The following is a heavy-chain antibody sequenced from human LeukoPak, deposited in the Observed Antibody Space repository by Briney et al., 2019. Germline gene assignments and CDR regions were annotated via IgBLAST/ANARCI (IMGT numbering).Heavy chain of an antibody. CDR1: GGSFSGYY. CDR3: AREAATISY. D-gene: IGHD5-12*01. J-gene: IGHJ4*02. Sequence: SETLSLTCAVYGGSFSGYYWSWIRQPPGKGLEWIGEINHSGSTNYNPSLKSRVTISVDTSKNQFSLKLSSVTAADTAVYYCAREAATISYWGQGTLVTVSS. CDR2: INHSGST. V-gene: IGHV4-34*01.